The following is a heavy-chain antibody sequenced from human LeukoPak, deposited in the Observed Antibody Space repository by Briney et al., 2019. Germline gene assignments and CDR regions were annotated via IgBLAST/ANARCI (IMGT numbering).Heavy chain of an antibody. J-gene: IGHJ4*02. CDR1: GFTFSSYS. D-gene: IGHD6-13*01. CDR2: ISSSSSTI. Sequence: GGSLRLSCAASGFTFSSYSMNWVRQAPGRGLEWVSYISSSSSTIYYADSVKGRFTISRDNAKNSLYLQMNSLRAEDTAVYYCARYASSSWYGGVYLDYWGQGTLVTVSS. CDR3: ARYASSSWYGGVYLDY. V-gene: IGHV3-48*04.